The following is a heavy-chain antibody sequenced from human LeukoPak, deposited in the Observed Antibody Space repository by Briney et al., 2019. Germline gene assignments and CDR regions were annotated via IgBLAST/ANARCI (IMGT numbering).Heavy chain of an antibody. D-gene: IGHD2-15*01. CDR3: ARGDCSGGSCYFVY. V-gene: IGHV4-34*01. CDR1: GGSFSGYY. Sequence: SETLSLTCAVYGGSFSGYYWSWIRQPPGKGLEWIGEINHSGSTNYNPSLKSRVTISVDKSKNQFSLKLSSVTAADTAVYYCARGDCSGGSCYFVYWGQGTLVTVSS. CDR2: INHSGST. J-gene: IGHJ4*02.